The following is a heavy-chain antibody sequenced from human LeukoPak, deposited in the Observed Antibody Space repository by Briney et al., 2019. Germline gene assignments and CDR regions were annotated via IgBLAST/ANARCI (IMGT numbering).Heavy chain of an antibody. V-gene: IGHV3-21*01. CDR3: ARDPDSSGPGVYFDY. Sequence: GGSLRLSCAASGFTFSSYSMNWVRQAPGKGLEWVSSISSSSSYIYYADSVKGRFTISRDNAKNSLYLQMNSLRAEDTAVYYCARDPDSSGPGVYFDYWGQGTLVTVRS. CDR1: GFTFSSYS. J-gene: IGHJ4*02. D-gene: IGHD3-22*01. CDR2: ISSSSSYI.